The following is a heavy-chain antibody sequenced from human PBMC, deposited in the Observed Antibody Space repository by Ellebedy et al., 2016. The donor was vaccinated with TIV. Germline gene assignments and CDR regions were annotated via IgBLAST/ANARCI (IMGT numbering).Heavy chain of an antibody. CDR3: ARRGSYGDYAVQVNSWFDV. CDR1: GFNFRSYW. V-gene: IGHV3-7*01. D-gene: IGHD4-17*01. J-gene: IGHJ5*02. Sequence: GESLKIFCVVSGFNFRSYWMGWVRQAPGKGLAWVANIYQDGSQKYYVDSAEGRFTISRDNAKNSLYLEMRSLRVEDTAMYYCARRGSYGDYAVQVNSWFDVWGQGIPVTVSP. CDR2: IYQDGSQK.